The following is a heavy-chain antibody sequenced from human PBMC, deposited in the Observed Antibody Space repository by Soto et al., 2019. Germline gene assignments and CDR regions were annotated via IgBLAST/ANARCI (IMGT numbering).Heavy chain of an antibody. Sequence: SETLSLTCAVSGDSISSDDYYWGWVRQSPGKGLEWIGSMYYNGITYYNLSLKSRVTISVDTSETQFSLRLTSVTAADTAHYYCATTSGLAPGGSFDYWGQGILVTVSS. V-gene: IGHV4-39*01. J-gene: IGHJ4*02. CDR3: ATTSGLAPGGSFDY. CDR1: GDSISSDDYY. CDR2: MYYNGIT. D-gene: IGHD2-2*01.